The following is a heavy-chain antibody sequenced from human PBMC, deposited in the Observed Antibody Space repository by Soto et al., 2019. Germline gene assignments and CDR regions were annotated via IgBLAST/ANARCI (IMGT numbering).Heavy chain of an antibody. Sequence: QVQLQESGPGLVKPSETLSLTCSVSGGSVNDYYWSWVRQPPGKGLEWIGFVYYIGSTNYNPSLKSRVTISVDTSKNPCTLKLRSVNAADRAVYYCARGANYYYCHGIDVWGQGPTVTVSS. J-gene: IGHJ6*02. D-gene: IGHD1-26*01. CDR2: VYYIGST. CDR3: ARGANYYYCHGIDV. CDR1: GGSVNDYY. V-gene: IGHV4-59*02.